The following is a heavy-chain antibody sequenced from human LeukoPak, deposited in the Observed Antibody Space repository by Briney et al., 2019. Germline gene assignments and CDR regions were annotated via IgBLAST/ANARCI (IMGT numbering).Heavy chain of an antibody. Sequence: GGSLRLSCAASGFTFSTYGMHWVRQAPGKGLEWVAVMSYDGSNQYYADSVKGRFTISRDNSKNTLYLQMNSLRAEDTAVYYCAKGLAAAGQRGFFDYWGQGTLVTVSS. D-gene: IGHD6-13*01. J-gene: IGHJ4*02. CDR3: AKGLAAAGQRGFFDY. CDR1: GFTFSTYG. CDR2: MSYDGSNQ. V-gene: IGHV3-30*18.